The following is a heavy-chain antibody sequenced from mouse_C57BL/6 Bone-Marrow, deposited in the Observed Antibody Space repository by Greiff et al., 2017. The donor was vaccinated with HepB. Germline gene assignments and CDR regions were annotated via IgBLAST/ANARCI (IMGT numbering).Heavy chain of an antibody. V-gene: IGHV1-74*01. D-gene: IGHD1-1*01. CDR1: GYTFTSYW. Sequence: QVQLQQPGAELVKPGASVKVSCKASGYTFTSYWMHWVKQRPGQGLEWIGRIHPSDSDTNYNQKFKGKATLTVDKSSSTAYMQLSSLTSEDSAVYCCAIWHWHYYGPYYFDYWGQGTTLTVSS. J-gene: IGHJ2*01. CDR2: IHPSDSDT. CDR3: AIWHWHYYGPYYFDY.